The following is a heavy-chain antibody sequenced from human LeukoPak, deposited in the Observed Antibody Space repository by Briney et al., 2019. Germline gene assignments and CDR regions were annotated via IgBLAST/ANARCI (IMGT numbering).Heavy chain of an antibody. CDR3: ARVGDYDSSGYFLHY. CDR2: INHSGNT. Sequence: PSETLSLTCAVYGGSFSGYYWSWIRQPPGKGLEWIGEINHSGNTNYNPSLKSRVTISVDTSKNQFSLKLSSVTAADTAVYYCARVGDYDSSGYFLHYWGQRTLVTVSS. J-gene: IGHJ4*02. V-gene: IGHV4-34*01. CDR1: GGSFSGYY. D-gene: IGHD3-22*01.